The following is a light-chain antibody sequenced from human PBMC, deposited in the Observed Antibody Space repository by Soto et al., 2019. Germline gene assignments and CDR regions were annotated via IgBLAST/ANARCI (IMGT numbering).Light chain of an antibody. CDR1: QSIRSY. J-gene: IGKJ1*01. V-gene: IGKV3-11*01. CDR2: DTF. CDR3: QQRSSLPWT. Sequence: EIVLTQSPATLCLSPGEGATLSCRASQSIRSYLAWYQQKPGQAPRLLIYDTFNRATGIPARFSGSGSGTDFPLTISSLEPEDVGVYYCQQRSSLPWTFGQGTKVEIK.